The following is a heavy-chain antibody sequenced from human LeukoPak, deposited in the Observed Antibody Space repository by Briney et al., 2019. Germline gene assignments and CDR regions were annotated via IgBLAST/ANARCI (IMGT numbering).Heavy chain of an antibody. CDR1: GGSISSYY. CDR3: ARVVVVTSPFFDY. CDR2: IYYSGST. J-gene: IGHJ4*02. D-gene: IGHD2-21*02. V-gene: IGHV4-39*07. Sequence: SETLSLTCTVSGGSISSYYWGWIRQPPGKGLEWIGSIYYSGSTYYNPSLKSRVTISVDTSKNQFSLKLSSVTAADTAVYYCARVVVVTSPFFDYWGQGTLDTVSS.